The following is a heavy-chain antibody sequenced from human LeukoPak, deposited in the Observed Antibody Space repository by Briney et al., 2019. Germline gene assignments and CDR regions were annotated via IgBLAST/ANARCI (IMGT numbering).Heavy chain of an antibody. CDR1: GGSFSGYY. Sequence: ASETLSLTCAVYGGSFSGYYWSWIRRPPGKGLEWIGEINHSGSTNYNPSLKSRVTISVDTSKNQFSLKLSSVTAADTAVYYCANYYDSSGYSGFDYWGQGTLVTVSS. V-gene: IGHV4-34*01. J-gene: IGHJ4*02. D-gene: IGHD3-22*01. CDR3: ANYYDSSGYSGFDY. CDR2: INHSGST.